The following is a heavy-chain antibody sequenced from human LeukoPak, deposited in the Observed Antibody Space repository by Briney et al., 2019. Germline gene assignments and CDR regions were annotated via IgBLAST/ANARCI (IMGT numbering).Heavy chain of an antibody. CDR1: GFTFSSYG. CDR2: ISGSGGST. J-gene: IGHJ4*02. D-gene: IGHD3-9*01. CDR3: AKEGDYDILTGNPRGIDY. V-gene: IGHV3-23*01. Sequence: GGSLRLSCATSGFTFSSYGMSWVRQAPGKGPEWVSAISGSGGSTYYADSVKGRFTISRDNSKNTLYLQMNSLRAEDTAVYYCAKEGDYDILTGNPRGIDYWGQGTLVTVSS.